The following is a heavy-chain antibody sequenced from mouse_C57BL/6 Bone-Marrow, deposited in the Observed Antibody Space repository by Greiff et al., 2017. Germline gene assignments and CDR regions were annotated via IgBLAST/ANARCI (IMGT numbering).Heavy chain of an antibody. V-gene: IGHV5-12*01. CDR1: GFTFSDYY. J-gene: IGHJ1*03. CDR2: ISNGGGST. CDR3: ARPRPDYYGSSYWYFDV. Sequence: EVKVEESGGGLVQPGGSLKLSCAASGFTFSDYYMYWVRQTPEKRLEWVAYISNGGGSTYYPDTVKGRFTISRDNAKNTLYLQMSRLKSEDTAMYYCARPRPDYYGSSYWYFDVWGTGTTVTVSS. D-gene: IGHD1-1*01.